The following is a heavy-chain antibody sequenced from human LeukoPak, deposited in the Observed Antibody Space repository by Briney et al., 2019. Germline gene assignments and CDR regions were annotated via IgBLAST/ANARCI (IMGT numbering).Heavy chain of an antibody. CDR1: GFTFSSYS. J-gene: IGHJ4*02. D-gene: IGHD2-2*01. CDR3: ARGRRYCSSTSCYLIDY. Sequence: NPGGSLRLSCAASGFTFSSYSMNWVRQAPGKGLEWVSSISSSSSYIYYADSVKGRFTISRDNAKNSLYLQMNSLRAEDTAVYYCARGRRYCSSTSCYLIDYWGQGTLVTVSS. CDR2: ISSSSSYI. V-gene: IGHV3-21*01.